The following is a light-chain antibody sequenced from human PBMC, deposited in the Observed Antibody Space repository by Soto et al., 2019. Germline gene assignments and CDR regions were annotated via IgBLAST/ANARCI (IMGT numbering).Light chain of an antibody. V-gene: IGLV3-21*04. CDR2: YDS. CDR3: QVWDSSSDHVV. J-gene: IGLJ2*01. CDR1: NIGSKS. Sequence: SYELTQPPSVSVAPGKTARITCGGNNIGSKSVHWYQQKPGQAPVVVIYYDSDRPSGIPERFSGSNSGNTATLTISRVEAGDEADYYCQVWDSSSDHVVFGGGTKLTVL.